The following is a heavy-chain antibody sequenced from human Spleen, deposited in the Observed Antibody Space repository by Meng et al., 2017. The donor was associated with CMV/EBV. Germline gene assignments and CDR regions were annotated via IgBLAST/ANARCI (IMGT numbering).Heavy chain of an antibody. CDR2: IYYSGST. CDR3: ARGSTSVTMTVVVITAASLAYDS. V-gene: IGHV4-31*03. Sequence: SETLSLTCSVSGGSINSVNYYWTWIRQFPGQGLEWIGYIYYSGSTYFNPSLKSRVSMSADTSQNHFSLRLSSVTAADTAVYYCARGSTSVTMTVVVITAASLAYDSWGQGTLVTVSS. CDR1: GGSINSVNYY. D-gene: IGHD3-22*01. J-gene: IGHJ4*02.